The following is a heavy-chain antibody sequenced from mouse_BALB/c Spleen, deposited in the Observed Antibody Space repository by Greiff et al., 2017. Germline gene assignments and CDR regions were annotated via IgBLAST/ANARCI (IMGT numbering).Heavy chain of an antibody. D-gene: IGHD2-4*01. CDR3: ARGIYYDYPYYYAMDY. Sequence: QVQLQQSGPGLVAPSQSLSITCTVSGFSLTSYGVHWVRQPPGKGLEWLGVIWAGGSTNYNSALMSRLSISKDNSKSQVFLKMNSLQTDDTAMYYCARGIYYDYPYYYAMDYWGQGTSVTVSS. V-gene: IGHV2-9*02. CDR2: IWAGGST. CDR1: GFSLTSYG. J-gene: IGHJ4*01.